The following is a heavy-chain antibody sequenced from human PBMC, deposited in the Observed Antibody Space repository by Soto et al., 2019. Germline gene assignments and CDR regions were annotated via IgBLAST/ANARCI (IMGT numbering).Heavy chain of an antibody. CDR3: ARHRSYFYDSSAYYDS. Sequence: QVHLQESGPRLVQSSGTLSLTCGVSGAPISTGNWWTWVRQSPGKGLEWIGEIYHGGNTNYRPSLKSRVPISVDKSKHQFSLRLSSVTAADTAVYYCARHRSYFYDSSAYYDSWGQGTLVTVSS. CDR1: GAPISTGNW. J-gene: IGHJ5*01. D-gene: IGHD3-22*01. CDR2: IYHGGNT. V-gene: IGHV4-4*02.